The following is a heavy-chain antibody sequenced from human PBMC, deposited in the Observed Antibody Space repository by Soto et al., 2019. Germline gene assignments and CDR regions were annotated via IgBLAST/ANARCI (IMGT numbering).Heavy chain of an antibody. CDR1: GGSISSYY. Sequence: SETLSLTCTVSGGSISSYYWSWIRQPPGKGLEWIGYIYYSGSTNYNPSLKSRDTISVDTSKNQFSMKLSSVTAADTAVYYCAVSGITIFGVVIDYWGQGTLVTVSS. V-gene: IGHV4-59*01. D-gene: IGHD3-3*01. J-gene: IGHJ4*02. CDR2: IYYSGST. CDR3: AVSGITIFGVVIDY.